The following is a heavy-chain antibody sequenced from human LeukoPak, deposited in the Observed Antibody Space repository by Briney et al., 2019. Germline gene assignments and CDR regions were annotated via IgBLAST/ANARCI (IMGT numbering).Heavy chain of an antibody. V-gene: IGHV3-23*01. D-gene: IGHD3-10*01. CDR2: ISDGGT. CDR1: GFTFSTYA. CDR3: AKVKRFGEFIFDY. Sequence: GGSLRLSCAASGFTFSTYAMSWVRQAPGKGLEWVSAISDGGTYYADSVKGRFTISRDSSKNTLYLQMNSLRAEDTAVYYCAKVKRFGEFIFDYWGQGTLVTVSS. J-gene: IGHJ4*02.